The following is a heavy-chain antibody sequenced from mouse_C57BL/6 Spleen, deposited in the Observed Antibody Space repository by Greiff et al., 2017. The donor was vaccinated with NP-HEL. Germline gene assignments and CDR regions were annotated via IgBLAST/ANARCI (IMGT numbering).Heavy chain of an antibody. V-gene: IGHV14-1*01. J-gene: IGHJ3*01. D-gene: IGHD2-4*01. CDR1: GFTFTDYY. CDR2: IDPEDGDT. Sequence: VQLQQSGPELVRPGASVKLSCTASGFTFTDYYMHWVKQRPEQGLEWIGRIDPEDGDTEYAPKFQGKATMTADTSSNTAYLQLSSLTSEDAAVDYCTRKTDYDYDGFAYWGQGTLVTVSA. CDR3: TRKTDYDYDGFAY.